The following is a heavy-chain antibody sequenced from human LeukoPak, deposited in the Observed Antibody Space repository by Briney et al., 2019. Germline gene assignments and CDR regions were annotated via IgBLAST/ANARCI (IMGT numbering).Heavy chain of an antibody. J-gene: IGHJ4*02. CDR2: INANTGNP. CDR1: GYSFTGSA. CDR3: ARSQTYGDHPPFDY. V-gene: IGHV7-4-1*02. Sequence: ASVKVSCKASGYSFTGSAMNWVRQAPGQGLEWMGWINANTGNPTYAQGFTGRFVFSLDTSVSTAYIQISSLKTEDTAVYFCARSQTYGDHPPFDYWGQGTLVTVSS. D-gene: IGHD4-17*01.